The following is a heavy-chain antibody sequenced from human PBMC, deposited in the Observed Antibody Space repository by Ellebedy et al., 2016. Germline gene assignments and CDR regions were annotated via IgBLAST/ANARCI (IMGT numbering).Heavy chain of an antibody. CDR2: INPDGTNT. J-gene: IGHJ5*02. CDR1: GFTFSTSW. V-gene: IGHV3-74*01. Sequence: HTGGSLRLSCAASGFTFSTSWMHWVRQVPGKGLVWVSRINPDGTNTNYADSVKGRFTISRDNAKNTLFLQMNSLRAEDTAVYYCTRDFAAVPSEDLDYFAPWGQGTQVTVSS. CDR3: TRDFAAVPSEDLDYFAP. D-gene: IGHD4-11*01.